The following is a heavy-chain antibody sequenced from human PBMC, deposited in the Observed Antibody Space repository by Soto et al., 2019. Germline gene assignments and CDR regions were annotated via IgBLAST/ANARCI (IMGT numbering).Heavy chain of an antibody. CDR3: AKGQGIDYYYGMDV. Sequence: GGSLRLSCAASGFTFSSYAMSWVRQAPGKGLEWVSGIRGSGVGTYYADSVKGRFTISRDNSKNTLYLQMNSLRAEDTAVYYCAKGQGIDYYYGMDVWGQGTTVTVSS. CDR1: GFTFSSYA. CDR2: IRGSGVGT. V-gene: IGHV3-23*01. J-gene: IGHJ6*02. D-gene: IGHD6-13*01.